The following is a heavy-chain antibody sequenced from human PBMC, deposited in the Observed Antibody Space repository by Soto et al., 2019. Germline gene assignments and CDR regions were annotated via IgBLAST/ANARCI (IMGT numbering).Heavy chain of an antibody. CDR3: ARDVAAAAADY. Sequence: PGGSLRLSCAASGFTFSSYGMHWVRQAPGKGLEWVAVIWYDGSNKYYAGSVKGRFTISRDNSKNTLYLQMNSLRAEVTAVYYCARDVAAAAADYWGQGTLVTVSS. CDR2: IWYDGSNK. J-gene: IGHJ4*02. CDR1: GFTFSSYG. D-gene: IGHD6-13*01. V-gene: IGHV3-33*01.